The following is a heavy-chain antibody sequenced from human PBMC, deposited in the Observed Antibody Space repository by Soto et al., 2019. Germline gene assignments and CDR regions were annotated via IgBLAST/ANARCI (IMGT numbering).Heavy chain of an antibody. CDR1: GFTFSPYA. D-gene: IGHD3-10*01. CDR3: ATGLRRLLRTQYYYGLDV. Sequence: PGESLRLSCAASGFTFSPYAMSWVRQAPGKGLEWVSSISGSGGSTNYADSVKGRFTVSRDNSKRTLSPQMNSLREEDTAIYYSATGLRRLLRTQYYYGLDVWGRGTTVTVSS. V-gene: IGHV3-23*01. J-gene: IGHJ6*02. CDR2: ISGSGGST.